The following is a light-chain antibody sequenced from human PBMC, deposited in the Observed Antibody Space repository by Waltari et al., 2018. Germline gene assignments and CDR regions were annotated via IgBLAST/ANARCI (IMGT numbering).Light chain of an antibody. CDR3: HQYNTWPPAT. CDR2: DAS. Sequence: VLTQSPATLYVSPGDTATLSWRARRSVGVNLAWYQQKPGQAPRLLIYDASKWATGSPSRFSAAGSGTEFTLTIISLQSEDYAIYYCHQYNTWPPATFGQGTKLDI. V-gene: IGKV3-15*01. J-gene: IGKJ2*01. CDR1: RSVGVN.